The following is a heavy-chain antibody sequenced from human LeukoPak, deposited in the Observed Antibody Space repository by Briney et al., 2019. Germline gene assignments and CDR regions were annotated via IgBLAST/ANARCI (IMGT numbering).Heavy chain of an antibody. CDR3: ARPDDNADYILSY. D-gene: IGHD4-17*01. V-gene: IGHV5-51*01. Sequence: GESLKISCKGSGYTFSNYWIGWVRQMPGKGLEYLGIIYPGDSDTKYSPAFEGHITILVDKSITTAYLQWSSLKASDTAMYYCARPDDNADYILSYWGQGTLVTVSS. CDR1: GYTFSNYW. CDR2: IYPGDSDT. J-gene: IGHJ1*01.